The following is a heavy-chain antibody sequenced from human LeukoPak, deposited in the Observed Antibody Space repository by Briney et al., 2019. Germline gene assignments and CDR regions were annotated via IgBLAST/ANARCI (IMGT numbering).Heavy chain of an antibody. CDR2: IWYDGSNK. D-gene: IGHD4-17*01. Sequence: GGSLRLSCAASGFTFSSYGMHWVRQAPGKGLEWVAVIWYDGSNKYYADSVEGRFTISRDNSKNTLYLQMNSLRAEDTAVYYCARGGPYGDYAFDIWGQGTMVTVSS. CDR3: ARGGPYGDYAFDI. V-gene: IGHV3-33*01. CDR1: GFTFSSYG. J-gene: IGHJ3*02.